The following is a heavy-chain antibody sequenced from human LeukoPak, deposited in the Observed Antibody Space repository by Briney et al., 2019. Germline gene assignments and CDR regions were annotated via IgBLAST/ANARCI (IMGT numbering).Heavy chain of an antibody. D-gene: IGHD4-17*01. CDR1: GYTFPNYD. Sequence: ASVKVSCKASGYTFPNYDINWVRQAPGQGLEWMGWMNPHTGHTGYAQKFQDRVTMTTDTSTSTAYMELRGLRSDDTAMYYCARAGATVTTHFDFWGQGTVVTVSS. CDR3: ARAGATVTTHFDF. J-gene: IGHJ4*02. CDR2: MNPHTGHT. V-gene: IGHV1-8*02.